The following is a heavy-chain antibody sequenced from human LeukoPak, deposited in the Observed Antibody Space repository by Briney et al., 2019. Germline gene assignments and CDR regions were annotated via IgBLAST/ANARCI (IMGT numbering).Heavy chain of an antibody. J-gene: IGHJ6*02. V-gene: IGHV1-18*01. CDR3: ARVYNWNDVGYGMDV. CDR1: GYTFTSYG. D-gene: IGHD1-20*01. CDR2: ISAYNGNT. Sequence: GASVKVSCKASGYTFTSYGISWARQAPGQGLEWMGWISAYNGNTNYAQKLQGRVTMTTDTSTSTAYMELRSLRSDDTAVYYCARVYNWNDVGYGMDVWGQGTTVTVSS.